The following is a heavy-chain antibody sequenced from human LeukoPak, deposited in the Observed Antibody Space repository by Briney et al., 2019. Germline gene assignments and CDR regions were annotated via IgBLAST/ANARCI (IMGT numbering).Heavy chain of an antibody. D-gene: IGHD3-10*01. J-gene: IGHJ6*03. Sequence: PSETLSLTCAVYGGSFSGYYWSWIRQPPGKGLEWIGEINHSGGTNYNPSLKSRVTISVDTSKNQFSLKLSSVTAADTAVYYCARGRSMVRGVIKIYYYYYMDVWGKGTTVTVSS. V-gene: IGHV4-34*01. CDR1: GGSFSGYY. CDR3: ARGRSMVRGVIKIYYYYYMDV. CDR2: INHSGGT.